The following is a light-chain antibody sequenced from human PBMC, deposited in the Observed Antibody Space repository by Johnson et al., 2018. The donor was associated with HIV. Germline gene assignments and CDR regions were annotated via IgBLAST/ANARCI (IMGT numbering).Light chain of an antibody. Sequence: QSVLTQPPSVSAAPGQKVTISCSGSSSNIGNNYVSWYQQLPGSAPKLLIYDNNKRPSGIPDRFSGSNSGTSATLGITGLQTGDEADYYCGTWDSSLRVGFFGTGTKVTV. V-gene: IGLV1-51*01. CDR3: GTWDSSLRVGF. CDR1: SSNIGNNY. J-gene: IGLJ1*01. CDR2: DNN.